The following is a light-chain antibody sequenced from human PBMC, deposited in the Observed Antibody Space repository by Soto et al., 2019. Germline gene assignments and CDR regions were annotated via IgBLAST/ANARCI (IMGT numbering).Light chain of an antibody. CDR3: SSYTSTTPL. V-gene: IGLV2-14*01. CDR2: DVN. CDR1: SSDVGGYNY. Sequence: QSALTQPASVSGSPGQSITISCTGTSSDVGGYNYVSWYQQHPGKAPKLMIYDVNNRPSGVSNRFSASKSGNTASLTISGLRAEDEADYYCSSYTSTTPLFGGGTKLTVL. J-gene: IGLJ2*01.